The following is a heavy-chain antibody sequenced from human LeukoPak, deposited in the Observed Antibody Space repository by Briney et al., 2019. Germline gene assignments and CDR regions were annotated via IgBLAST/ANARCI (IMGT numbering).Heavy chain of an antibody. Sequence: PGGSLRLSCAASGFTFSSYGMHWVRQAPGKGLEWMAFIRYDGSNKYYADSVKGRFTISRDISKNTLYLQMNSLRAEDTAVYYCARDLSTDYYDSSGYSTLDYWGQGTLVTVSS. J-gene: IGHJ4*02. V-gene: IGHV3-30*02. CDR2: IRYDGSNK. CDR3: ARDLSTDYYDSSGYSTLDY. D-gene: IGHD3-22*01. CDR1: GFTFSSYG.